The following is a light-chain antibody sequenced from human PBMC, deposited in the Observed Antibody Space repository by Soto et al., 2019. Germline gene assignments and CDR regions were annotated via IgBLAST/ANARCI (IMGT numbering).Light chain of an antibody. CDR2: DVT. Sequence: QSALTQPPSASGSPGQSVTISCTETTSDIAGYNSVSWYQQLPGRAPRLLIYDVTRRPSGVPDRFSGSKSGITASLTISGLQAEDEADYYCSSYAGRNTWVFAGGTKLTVL. V-gene: IGLV2-8*01. CDR3: SSYAGRNTWV. CDR1: TSDIAGYNS. J-gene: IGLJ3*02.